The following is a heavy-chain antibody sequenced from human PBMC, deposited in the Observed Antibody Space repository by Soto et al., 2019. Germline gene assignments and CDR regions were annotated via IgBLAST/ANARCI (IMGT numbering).Heavy chain of an antibody. Sequence: GESLKISCKGSGYSFTSYWISWVRQMPGKGLEWMGRIDPSDSYTNYGPSFQGHVTISADKSISTAYLQWSSLKASDTAMYYCARLERRDYYYYGMDVWGQGTTVTVSS. CDR1: GYSFTSYW. J-gene: IGHJ6*02. CDR3: ARLERRDYYYYGMDV. V-gene: IGHV5-10-1*01. CDR2: IDPSDSYT. D-gene: IGHD1-1*01.